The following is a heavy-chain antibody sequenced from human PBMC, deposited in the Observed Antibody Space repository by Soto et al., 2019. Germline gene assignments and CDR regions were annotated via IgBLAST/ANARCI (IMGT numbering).Heavy chain of an antibody. CDR2: IIPIFGTA. J-gene: IGHJ5*02. Sequence: QVQLVQSGAEVKKPGSSVKVSCKASGGTFSSYAISWVRQAPGQGLEWMGGIIPIFGTANYAQKFQGRVTITADESTSTAYMELSSLRSEDTAVYYCVSDLGYCSSTSCYTAENWFDPWGQGTLVTVSS. CDR1: GGTFSSYA. V-gene: IGHV1-69*01. D-gene: IGHD2-2*02. CDR3: VSDLGYCSSTSCYTAENWFDP.